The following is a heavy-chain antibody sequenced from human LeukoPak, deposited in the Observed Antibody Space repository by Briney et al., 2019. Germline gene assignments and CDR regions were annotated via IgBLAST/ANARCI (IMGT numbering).Heavy chain of an antibody. Sequence: PGGSLRLSCAASGFTFCRFWIHWVRQAPGKGLVWVSHIINDGRRTSYADSVKGRLTISRDNAKNTVYLQMNSLRAEDTAVYYCARSDGGFDYWGQGTLVTVSA. CDR2: IINDGRRT. V-gene: IGHV3-74*01. D-gene: IGHD5-24*01. J-gene: IGHJ4*02. CDR1: GFTFCRFW. CDR3: ARSDGGFDY.